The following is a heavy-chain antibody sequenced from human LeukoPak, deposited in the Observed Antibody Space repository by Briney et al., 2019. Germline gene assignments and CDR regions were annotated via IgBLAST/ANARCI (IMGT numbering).Heavy chain of an antibody. CDR2: INHSGST. CDR3: GSKLRPRYYYYGMDV. CDR1: GGSFSGYY. V-gene: IGHV4-34*01. Sequence: PSETLSLTCAVYGGSFSGYYWSWIRQPPGKGLEWIGEINHSGSTNYNPSLKSRVTISVDTSKNQFSLKLSSVTAADTAVYYCGSKLRPRYYYYGMDVWGQGTTVTVSS. J-gene: IGHJ6*02. D-gene: IGHD1-7*01.